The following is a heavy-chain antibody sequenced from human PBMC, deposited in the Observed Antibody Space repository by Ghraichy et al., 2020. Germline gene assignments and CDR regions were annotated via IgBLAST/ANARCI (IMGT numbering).Heavy chain of an antibody. Sequence: SETLSLTCTVSGGSISSYYWSWIRQPPGKGLEWIGYIYYSGSTNYNPSLKSRVTISLDTSKNQFSLKLSSVTAADTVVYFCARHGSFKYYFDYWGRGTLVTVSS. CDR3: ARHGSFKYYFDY. CDR1: GGSISSYY. CDR2: IYYSGST. V-gene: IGHV4-59*01. J-gene: IGHJ4*02.